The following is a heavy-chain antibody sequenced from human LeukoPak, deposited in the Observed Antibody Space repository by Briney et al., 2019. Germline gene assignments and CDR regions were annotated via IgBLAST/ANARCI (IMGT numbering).Heavy chain of an antibody. CDR3: ASHDYGDYLLY. CDR1: GGSISSSSYY. V-gene: IGHV4-39*07. Sequence: PSETLSLTCTVSGGSISSSSYYWGWIRQPPGKGLEWIGSIYYSGSTYYNPSLKSRVTISVDTSKNQFSLKLSSVTAADTAVYYCASHDYGDYLLYWGQGTLVTVSS. J-gene: IGHJ4*02. D-gene: IGHD4-17*01. CDR2: IYYSGST.